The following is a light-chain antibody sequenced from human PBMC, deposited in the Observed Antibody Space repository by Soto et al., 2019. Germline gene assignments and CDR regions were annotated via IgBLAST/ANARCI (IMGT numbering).Light chain of an antibody. J-gene: IGKJ4*01. Sequence: DIVMTQSPLSLPVTPGEPASISCRSSQSLVHSNGYNYLDWYLQKPGQSPQLLIYLGSNRASGVPDRFSGSGSGTDFTLKISRVEAEDVGVYYCMQALQTQLTFGGGTKVEIK. CDR1: QSLVHSNGYNY. CDR2: LGS. CDR3: MQALQTQLT. V-gene: IGKV2-28*01.